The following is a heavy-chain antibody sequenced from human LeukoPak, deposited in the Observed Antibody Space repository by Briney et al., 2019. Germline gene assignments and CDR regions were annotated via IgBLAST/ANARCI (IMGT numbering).Heavy chain of an antibody. CDR1: GYTFIDYY. CDR2: INPKSGVT. CDR3: ATTSIWTGYADDAFDI. V-gene: IGHV1-2*02. D-gene: IGHD3-9*01. Sequence: GASVTVSCTASGYTFIDYYVHWVRQAPGQGLEFMGWINPKSGVTSYAQRFQARVSLSRETSIGAAYMELSRLRPADTAIYYCATTSIWTGYADDAFDIWGQGTMVIVSS. J-gene: IGHJ3*02.